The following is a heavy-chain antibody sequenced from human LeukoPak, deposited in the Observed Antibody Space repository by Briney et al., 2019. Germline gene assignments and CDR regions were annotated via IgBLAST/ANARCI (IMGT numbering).Heavy chain of an antibody. CDR2: MNPNSGNT. CDR3: ARVGCSSTSCSDW. CDR1: GYTFTSYD. J-gene: IGHJ4*02. V-gene: IGHV1-8*01. Sequence: ASVKVSCKASGYTFTSYDINWVRQATGQGLEGMGWMNPNSGNTGYAQKFQGRVTMTRNTSISTAYMELSSLRSEDTAVYYCARVGCSSTSCSDWWGQGTLVTVSS. D-gene: IGHD2-2*01.